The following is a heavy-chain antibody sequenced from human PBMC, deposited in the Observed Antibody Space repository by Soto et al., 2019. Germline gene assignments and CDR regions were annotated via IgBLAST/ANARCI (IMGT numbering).Heavy chain of an antibody. CDR1: GYTFTSYG. V-gene: IGHV1-18*01. CDR2: ISAYNGNT. J-gene: IGHJ4*02. CDR3: AIRGYYDSSGYCDY. Sequence: ASVKVSCKASGYTFTSYGISWVRQAPGQGLEWMGWISAYNGNTNYAQKLQGRVTMTTDASTSTAYMELRSLRSDDTAVYYCAIRGYYDSSGYCDYWGQRTFVIVSS. D-gene: IGHD3-22*01.